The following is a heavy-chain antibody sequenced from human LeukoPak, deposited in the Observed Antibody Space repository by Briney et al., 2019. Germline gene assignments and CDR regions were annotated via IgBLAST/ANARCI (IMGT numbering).Heavy chain of an antibody. CDR1: GFTFSSYS. CDR3: ARATDGYNAEGDY. D-gene: IGHD5-24*01. CDR2: ISSSSSYI. V-gene: IGHV3-21*01. J-gene: IGHJ4*02. Sequence: GGSLRLSCAASGFTFSSYSMNWVRQAPGKGLEWVSSISSSSSYIYYADSVKGRFTISRDNAKNSLYLQMNSLRAEDTAVYYRARATDGYNAEGDYWGQGTLVTVSS.